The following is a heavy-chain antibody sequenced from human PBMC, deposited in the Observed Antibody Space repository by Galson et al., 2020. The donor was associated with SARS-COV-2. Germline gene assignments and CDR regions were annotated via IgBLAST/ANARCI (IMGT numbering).Heavy chain of an antibody. V-gene: IGHV4-30-2*01. CDR1: GTSISSGSYS. D-gene: IGHD4-17*01. CDR2: ISHSGGT. CDR3: ARLHYGEYAPEVFEI. Sequence: SETLSLTCAVSGTSISSGSYSWNWIRQPPGKGLEWIGYISHSGGTYYNPSLKSRVTISGDRSKNQFSLRLSSVTAADTAVYYCARLHYGEYAPEVFEIWGPGTRVTVAS. J-gene: IGHJ3*02.